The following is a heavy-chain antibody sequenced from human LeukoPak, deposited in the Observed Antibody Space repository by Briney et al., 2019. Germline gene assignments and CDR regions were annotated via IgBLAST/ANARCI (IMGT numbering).Heavy chain of an antibody. CDR1: GFTFSNYW. Sequence: QPGGSLRLSCAASGFTFSNYWMSWVRQAPGKGLEWVANIKQDESEKYYVDSVKGRFTISRDNAKNSLHLQMNSLRAEDTAVYYCARDLGLTAIHFGFEYWGQGSLVTVSS. CDR3: ARDLGLTAIHFGFEY. V-gene: IGHV3-7*01. CDR2: IKQDESEK. D-gene: IGHD2-21*02. J-gene: IGHJ4*02.